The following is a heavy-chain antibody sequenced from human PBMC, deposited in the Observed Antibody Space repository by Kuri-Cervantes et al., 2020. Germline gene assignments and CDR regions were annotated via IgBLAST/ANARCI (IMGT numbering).Heavy chain of an antibody. D-gene: IGHD6-13*01. J-gene: IGHJ6*02. CDR3: ARGRIDSSWYYYYGMDV. Sequence: ASVKVSCKASGYTFTSYGISWVRQATGQGLEWMGWMNPNSGNTGYAQKFQGRVTMTRNTSISTAYMELSSLRSEDTAVYYCARGRIDSSWYYYYGMDVWGQGTTVTVSS. V-gene: IGHV1-8*02. CDR1: GYTFTSYG. CDR2: MNPNSGNT.